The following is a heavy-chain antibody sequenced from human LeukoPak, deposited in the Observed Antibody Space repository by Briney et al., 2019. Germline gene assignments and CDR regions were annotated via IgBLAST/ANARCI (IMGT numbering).Heavy chain of an antibody. D-gene: IGHD5-24*01. V-gene: IGHV3-30*04. CDR2: ISYDGSNK. J-gene: IGHJ4*02. Sequence: GGSLRLSCAASGFTFSSYAMHWVRQAPGKGLEWVAVISYDGSNKYYADSVKGRFTISRDNAKNSLYLQMNSLRVEDTAVYYCANSILGWLQVGPYFDYWGQGTLVTVSS. CDR1: GFTFSSYA. CDR3: ANSILGWLQVGPYFDY.